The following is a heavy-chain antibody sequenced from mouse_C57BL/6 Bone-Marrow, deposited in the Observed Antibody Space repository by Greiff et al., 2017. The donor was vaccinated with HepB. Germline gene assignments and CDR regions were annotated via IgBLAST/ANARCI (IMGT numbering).Heavy chain of an antibody. CDR1: GYSITSGYY. V-gene: IGHV3-6*01. CDR2: ISYDGSN. D-gene: IGHD1-1*01. Sequence: EVQVVESGPGLVKPSQSLSLTCSVTGYSITSGYYWNWIRQFPGNKLEWMGYISYDGSNNYNPSLKNRISITRDTSKNQFFLKLNSVTTEDTATYYCARESYYYTFDYWGQGTTLTVSS. J-gene: IGHJ2*01. CDR3: ARESYYYTFDY.